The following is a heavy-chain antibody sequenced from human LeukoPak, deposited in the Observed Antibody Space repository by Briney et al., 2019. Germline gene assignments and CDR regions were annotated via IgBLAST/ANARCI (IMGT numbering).Heavy chain of an antibody. D-gene: IGHD6-19*01. CDR1: GYTFTGYY. Sequence: GASVKVSCKASGYTFTGYYVHWLRQAPGQGLTWMGWINPNSGGTDYAQQYQGRVTLTRDTSISTVYMELSSLTSDDSAVYYCARALFNSGFDYWGQGTLVTVSS. CDR3: ARALFNSGFDY. CDR2: INPNSGGT. J-gene: IGHJ4*02. V-gene: IGHV1-2*02.